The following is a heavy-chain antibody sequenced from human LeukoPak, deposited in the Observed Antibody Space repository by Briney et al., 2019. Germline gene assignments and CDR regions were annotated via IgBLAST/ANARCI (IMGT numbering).Heavy chain of an antibody. CDR2: ISYDGSNK. Sequence: GGSLRLSCAASGSTFSSYAMHWVRQAPGKGLEWVAVISYDGSNKYYADSVKGRFTISRDNSKNTLYLQMNSLRAEDTAVYYCARELGFGNRGQGTLVTVSS. CDR1: GSTFSSYA. D-gene: IGHD3-3*01. J-gene: IGHJ4*02. V-gene: IGHV3-30-3*01. CDR3: ARELGFGN.